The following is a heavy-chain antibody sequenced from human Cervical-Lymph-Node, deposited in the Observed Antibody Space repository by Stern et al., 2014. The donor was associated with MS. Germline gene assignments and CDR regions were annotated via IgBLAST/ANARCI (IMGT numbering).Heavy chain of an antibody. Sequence: QVQLQESGPGLVKPSQTLSLTCTVSGGSISSGGYYWSWIRQHPGKGLEWIGDIYYSGSTYYNPSLKSRVTISVDTSKNQFSLKLSSVTAADTAVYYCASLNIMILPYYGMDVWGQGTTVTVSS. D-gene: IGHD2-15*01. J-gene: IGHJ6*02. V-gene: IGHV4-31*03. CDR3: ASLNIMILPYYGMDV. CDR2: IYYSGST. CDR1: GGSISSGGYY.